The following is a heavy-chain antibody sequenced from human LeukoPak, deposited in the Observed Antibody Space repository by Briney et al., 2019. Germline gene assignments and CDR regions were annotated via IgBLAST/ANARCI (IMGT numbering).Heavy chain of an antibody. CDR1: GFTFSSYA. J-gene: IGHJ4*02. D-gene: IGHD5-24*01. CDR2: ISYDGSNK. V-gene: IGHV3-30*04. CDR3: AKEAAYYNYDS. Sequence: GRSLRLSCAASGFTFSSYAMHWVRQAPGKGLEWVAVISYDGSNKYYADSVKGRFTISRDNSKNTLYLQMNSLRAEDTAVYYCAKEAAYYNYDSWGQGTLVTVSS.